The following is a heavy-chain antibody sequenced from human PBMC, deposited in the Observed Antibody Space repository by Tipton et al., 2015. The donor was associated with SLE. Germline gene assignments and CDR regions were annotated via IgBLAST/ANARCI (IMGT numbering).Heavy chain of an antibody. D-gene: IGHD6-19*01. CDR2: VNPDTGGT. CDR3: ARDRSRSGSDVFDY. Sequence: QVQLVQSGAEVKRPGGSLKISCKGSGYTFTSYDINWVRQATGQGLEWMGIVNPDTGGTSYAQRFQGRVTVTADTSSSTVYVELSSLRFEDTAVYYCARDRSRSGSDVFDYWGHGSLVTVSS. CDR1: GYTFTSYD. J-gene: IGHJ4*01. V-gene: IGHV1-46*01.